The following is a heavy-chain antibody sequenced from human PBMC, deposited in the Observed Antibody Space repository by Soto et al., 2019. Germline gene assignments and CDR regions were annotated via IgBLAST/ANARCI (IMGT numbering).Heavy chain of an antibody. CDR2: ISGSGGSS. CDR3: AKGSIEYSASIDY. D-gene: IGHD4-4*01. CDR1: GFSFSSYA. V-gene: IGHV3-23*01. J-gene: IGHJ4*02. Sequence: GGSLRLSCEASGFSFSSYAMIWVRQAPGKGLEWVSVISGSGGSSYFADSVKGRFTISRDNSKNMLYLEMSSLRAEDTAIYFCAKGSIEYSASIDYWGQGTLVTISS.